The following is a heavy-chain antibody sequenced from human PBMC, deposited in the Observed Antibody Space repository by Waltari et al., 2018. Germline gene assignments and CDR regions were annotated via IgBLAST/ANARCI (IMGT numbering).Heavy chain of an antibody. V-gene: IGHV4-39*07. CDR1: GGSISSSSSY. J-gene: IGHJ4*02. CDR3: ARVVDYDILTGRMYYFDY. CDR2: IYYSGNT. Sequence: QLQLQESGPGLVKPSETLSLTCTVSGGSISSSSSYWGWIRQPPGKGLEWIGSIYYSGNTYYNPSLKSRVTISVDTSKNQFSLNLTSVTAADTAVYYCARVVDYDILTGRMYYFDYWGQGTLVTVSS. D-gene: IGHD3-9*01.